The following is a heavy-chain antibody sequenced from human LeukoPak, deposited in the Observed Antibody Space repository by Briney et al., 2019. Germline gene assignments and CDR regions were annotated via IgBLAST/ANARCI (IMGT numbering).Heavy chain of an antibody. CDR3: ARLRGAIPPGGAPFDY. CDR1: GGSISSYY. Sequence: PSETLSLTCTVSGGSISSYYWSWIRQPPGKGLEWIGYIYYSGSTNYNPSLKSRVPISVDTSKNQFSLKLSSVTAADTAVYYCARLRGAIPPGGAPFDYWGQGTLVTVSS. V-gene: IGHV4-59*01. D-gene: IGHD5-12*01. CDR2: IYYSGST. J-gene: IGHJ4*02.